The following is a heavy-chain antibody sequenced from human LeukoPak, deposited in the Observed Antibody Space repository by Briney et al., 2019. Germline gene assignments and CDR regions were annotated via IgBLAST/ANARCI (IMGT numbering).Heavy chain of an antibody. CDR2: IRYDGSNK. D-gene: IGHD3-22*01. Sequence: GGSLRLSCAASGFTFSSYGMHWVRQAPGKGLEWVAFIRYDGSNKYYADSVKGRFTISRDNSKNTLYLQMNSLRAEDTAVYYCARDRFSRYYDSSGFLSYGMDVWGQGTTVTVSS. V-gene: IGHV3-30*02. CDR3: ARDRFSRYYDSSGFLSYGMDV. CDR1: GFTFSSYG. J-gene: IGHJ6*02.